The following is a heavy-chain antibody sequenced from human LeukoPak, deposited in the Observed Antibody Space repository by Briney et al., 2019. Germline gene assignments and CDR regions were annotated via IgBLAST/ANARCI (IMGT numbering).Heavy chain of an antibody. D-gene: IGHD1-26*01. Sequence: ASVKVSCKASGYTFTNYAISWGRQAPGQGLEWVARISGYNGNTDYAQKVKDRLTVTADTSTAYLEMRGLTSDDTAVYYCARDHGDFVGVIVGFDSWGQGTLVTVSS. V-gene: IGHV1-18*01. CDR3: ARDHGDFVGVIVGFDS. CDR2: ISGYNGNT. CDR1: GYTFTNYA. J-gene: IGHJ4*02.